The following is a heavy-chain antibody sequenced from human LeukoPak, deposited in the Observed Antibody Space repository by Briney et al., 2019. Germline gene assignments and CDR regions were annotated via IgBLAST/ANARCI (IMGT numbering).Heavy chain of an antibody. Sequence: GGSLRLSCAASGFTFSSYAMHWVRQAPGKGLEWVAVISYDGSNKYYADSVKGRFTISRDNSKNTLYLQMNSLRAEDTAVYYCRVVVVPAASQTRGFFDYWGQGTLVTVSS. V-gene: IGHV3-30*01. D-gene: IGHD2-2*01. CDR2: ISYDGSNK. CDR3: RVVVVPAASQTRGFFDY. CDR1: GFTFSSYA. J-gene: IGHJ4*02.